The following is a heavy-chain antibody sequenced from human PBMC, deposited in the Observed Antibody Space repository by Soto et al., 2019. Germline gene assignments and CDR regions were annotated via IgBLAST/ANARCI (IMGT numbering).Heavy chain of an antibody. J-gene: IGHJ4*02. CDR3: ATGNVDSMLEY. D-gene: IGHD3-3*01. V-gene: IGHV3-48*04. CDR2: ITGSSSTI. Sequence: GVSLRLSCEASGFTFSRVSMNWVRQAPGRGLEWVSYITGSSSTIYYADSVKGRVTISADSSKNHFSLRLTAVTAADTAVYYCATGNVDSMLEYWGQGTQVTVSS. CDR1: GFTFSRVS.